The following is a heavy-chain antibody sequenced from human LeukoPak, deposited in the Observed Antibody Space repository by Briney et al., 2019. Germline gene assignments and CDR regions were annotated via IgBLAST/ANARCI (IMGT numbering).Heavy chain of an antibody. CDR1: GYTFTGYY. CDR3: ARALYPPYYYYYMDV. V-gene: IGHV1-2*02. D-gene: IGHD3-16*02. J-gene: IGHJ6*03. CDR2: INPNSGGT. Sequence: GASVKVSCKASGYTFTGYYMHWVRQAPGQGLEWMGWINPNSGGTNYAQKFQGRVTMTRDTSISTAYMELSRLRSDDTAVYYCARALYPPYYYYYMDVWGKGTTVTVSS.